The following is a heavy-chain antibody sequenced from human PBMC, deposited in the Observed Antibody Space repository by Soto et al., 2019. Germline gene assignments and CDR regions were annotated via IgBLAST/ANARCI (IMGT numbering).Heavy chain of an antibody. CDR3: ARDGADYDILTGYYDYYYHGMDV. J-gene: IGHJ6*02. CDR2: ISTSSIAI. CDR1: GFAFRSYG. V-gene: IGHV3-21*02. Sequence: EVQLVESGGGLVKPGGSLRLSCVASGFAFRSYGMNWVRQAPGKGLEWVSSISTSSIAIYYTDSVKGRFTISRDNARNSLYLQMKSLRAEDTAVYFCARDGADYDILTGYYDYYYHGMDVWGQGTTVTVSS. D-gene: IGHD3-9*01.